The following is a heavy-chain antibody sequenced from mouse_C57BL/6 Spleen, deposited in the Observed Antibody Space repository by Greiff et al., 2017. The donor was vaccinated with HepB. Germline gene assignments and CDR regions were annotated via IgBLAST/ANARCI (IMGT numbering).Heavy chain of an antibody. J-gene: IGHJ2*01. CDR3: ARGGCITTVVATPFDY. V-gene: IGHV1-64*01. Sequence: VQLQQPGAELVKPGASVKLSCKASGYTFTSYWMHWVKQRPGQGLEWIGMIHPNTGSTNYNEKFKSKATMTVDKSSSTAYMQLSSLTSEDSAVYYCARGGCITTVVATPFDYWGQGTTLTVSS. CDR2: IHPNTGST. CDR1: GYTFTSYW. D-gene: IGHD1-1*01.